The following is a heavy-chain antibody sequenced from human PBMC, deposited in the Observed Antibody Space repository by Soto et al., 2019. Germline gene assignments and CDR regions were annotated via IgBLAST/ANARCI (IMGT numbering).Heavy chain of an antibody. CDR3: ARDKGSDSSDSKFDS. Sequence: PGGSLRLTCAASGFTFSTYWMSWVRQAPGKGLEWVANIKQDGTIQYYVDSVRGRFTISRDNAKNSLYLQMNSLGAEDTAVYYCARDKGSDSSDSKFDSWGQGTLVTVSS. CDR2: IKQDGTIQ. D-gene: IGHD4-17*01. V-gene: IGHV3-7*01. J-gene: IGHJ4*02. CDR1: GFTFSTYW.